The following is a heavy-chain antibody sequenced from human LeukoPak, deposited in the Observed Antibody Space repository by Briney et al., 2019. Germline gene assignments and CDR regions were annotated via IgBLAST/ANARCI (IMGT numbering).Heavy chain of an antibody. D-gene: IGHD2-2*01. CDR3: ARRGYCSSTSCYDFDY. Sequence: PSETLSLTCTVSGYSISSGYYWGWIRQPPGKGLEWIGSIYHSGSTYYNPSLKSRVTISVDTSKNQFSLKLSSVTAADTAVYYCARRGYCSSTSCYDFDYWGQGTLVTVSS. J-gene: IGHJ4*02. CDR1: GYSISSGYY. CDR2: IYHSGST. V-gene: IGHV4-38-2*02.